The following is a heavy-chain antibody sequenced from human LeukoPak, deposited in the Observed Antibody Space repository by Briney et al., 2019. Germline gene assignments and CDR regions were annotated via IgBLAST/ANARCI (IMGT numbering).Heavy chain of an antibody. D-gene: IGHD3-10*01. J-gene: IGHJ4*02. V-gene: IGHV3-23*01. CDR3: AKIGLESANFDS. CDR1: GFTFSSYA. Sequence: AGGSLRLSCAASGFTFSSYAMGWVRQAPGMGLEWVSSISANGGVTYYVDSVKGRFTISRDNPKNTLYLQMNSLRTEDTAVYYCAKIGLESANFDSWGQGTLVTVSS. CDR2: ISANGGVT.